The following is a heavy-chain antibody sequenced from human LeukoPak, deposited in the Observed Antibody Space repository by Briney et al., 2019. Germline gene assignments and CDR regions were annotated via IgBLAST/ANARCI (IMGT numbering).Heavy chain of an antibody. V-gene: IGHV1-18*01. D-gene: IGHD3-9*01. CDR3: AKDWHILTGRNCFDP. J-gene: IGHJ5*02. CDR2: VSSYNGDT. CDR1: GYTFNNYG. Sequence: ASVKVSCKASGYTFNNYGISWVRQAPGQGLEWMGWVSSYNGDTDYAQKFQGRVTMSTDTSTSTAYMELRSLTFDDTAIYYCAKDWHILTGRNCFDPWGQGTLVTVSS.